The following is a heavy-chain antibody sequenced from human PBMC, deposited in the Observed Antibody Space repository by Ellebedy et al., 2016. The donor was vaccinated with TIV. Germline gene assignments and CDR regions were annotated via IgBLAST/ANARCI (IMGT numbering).Heavy chain of an antibody. CDR3: ARDGTVLVPAADMDV. CDR2: GYHSGST. Sequence: SETLSLTYTVSGYFISDGYYWGWIRQPPGKGLEWIGSGYHSGSTFYNPSLKSRLSISVDTTKNQFSLRLASVTAADTAVYYCARDGTVLVPAADMDVWGKGTTVTVSS. D-gene: IGHD2-2*01. J-gene: IGHJ6*03. V-gene: IGHV4-38-2*02. CDR1: GYFISDGYY.